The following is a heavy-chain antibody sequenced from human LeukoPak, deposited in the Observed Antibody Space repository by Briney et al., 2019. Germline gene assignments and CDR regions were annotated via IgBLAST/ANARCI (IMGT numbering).Heavy chain of an antibody. Sequence: GGSLRLSCAASGFTFRSYAIHRVRQAPGKGLEWVAVTWYDESTKYYADSVKGRFTISRDNSKNTLYLQMNRLRAEDTAVYYCARDRTTGTPVDYYSMDVWGQGTTVTVSS. CDR2: TWYDESTK. V-gene: IGHV3-33*01. CDR3: ARDRTTGTPVDYYSMDV. D-gene: IGHD1-1*01. J-gene: IGHJ6*02. CDR1: GFTFRSYA.